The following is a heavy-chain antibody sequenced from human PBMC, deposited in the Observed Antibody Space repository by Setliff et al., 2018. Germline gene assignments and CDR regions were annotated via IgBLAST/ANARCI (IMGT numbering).Heavy chain of an antibody. J-gene: IGHJ4*02. V-gene: IGHV3-7*01. Sequence: PGGSLRLSCVASGFSFSNYYMSWVRQAPGKGLEWVANIKEDGSEEYYADSVKGRFTISRDNSENTLYLQMNSLRPDDTAVYHCARSDCGSPGLDYWGQGTLVTVSS. CDR1: GFSFSNYY. CDR2: IKEDGSEE. D-gene: IGHD2-15*01. CDR3: ARSDCGSPGLDY.